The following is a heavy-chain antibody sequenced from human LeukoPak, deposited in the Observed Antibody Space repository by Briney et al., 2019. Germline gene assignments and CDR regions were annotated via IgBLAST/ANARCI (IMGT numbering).Heavy chain of an antibody. CDR2: FGTRSTSI. Sequence: GGSLRLSCTASGFTFSGYSMNWIRQAPGKGLEWVTSFGTRSTSIYQAGSVKGRFAISRDNAKNSLYLQMNSLRAEDTALYYCAREVSEGFDFWGQGTLVTVSS. CDR1: GFTFSGYS. J-gene: IGHJ4*02. CDR3: AREVSEGFDF. V-gene: IGHV3-21*01. D-gene: IGHD3-22*01.